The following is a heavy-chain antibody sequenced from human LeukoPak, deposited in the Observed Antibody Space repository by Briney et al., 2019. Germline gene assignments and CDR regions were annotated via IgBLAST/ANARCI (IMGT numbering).Heavy chain of an antibody. CDR1: GGSISSSSYY. J-gene: IGHJ4*02. CDR3: ARDLGGHGVLDY. CDR2: IYYSGST. Sequence: SETLSLTCTVSGGSISSSSYYWGWIRQPPGKGLEWIGSIYYSGSTYYNPSLKSRVTISVDTSKYQFSLKLSSVTAADTAVYYCARDLGGHGVLDYWGQGTLVTVSS. V-gene: IGHV4-39*07. D-gene: IGHD2-8*01.